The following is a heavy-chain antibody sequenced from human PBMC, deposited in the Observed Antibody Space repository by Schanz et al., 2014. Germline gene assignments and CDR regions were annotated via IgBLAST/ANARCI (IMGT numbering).Heavy chain of an antibody. Sequence: EVQLLESGGGLVQPGGSLRLSCAVSGFTFSNYWMHWVRQAPGKGLEWVSYVSRSTPDIYYADSVKGRFTMSRDNAKNSVFLQMNSLRAEDTAVYYCVRDSFFAFDYWGQGTLVTVSS. J-gene: IGHJ4*02. CDR1: GFTFSNYW. CDR3: VRDSFFAFDY. CDR2: VSRSTPDI. V-gene: IGHV3-48*01. D-gene: IGHD3-3*01.